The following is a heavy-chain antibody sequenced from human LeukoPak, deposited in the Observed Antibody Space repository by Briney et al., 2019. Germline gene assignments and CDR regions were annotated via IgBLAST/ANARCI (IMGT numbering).Heavy chain of an antibody. J-gene: IGHJ4*02. V-gene: IGHV4-39*01. CDR2: IYYSGST. D-gene: IGHD1-1*01. Sequence: SETLSLTCIVSGGSISSTTFYWGWIRQPPGKGLEWIGSIYYSGSTYYNPSLKSRITISLDTSRDQFSLNLSSVTAADTAVYYCARSVATTGTSHWGYWGQGTLVTVSS. CDR1: GGSISSTTFY. CDR3: ARSVATTGTSHWGY.